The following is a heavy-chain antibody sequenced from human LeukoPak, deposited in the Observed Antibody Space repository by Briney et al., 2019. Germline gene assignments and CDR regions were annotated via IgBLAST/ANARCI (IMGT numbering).Heavy chain of an antibody. J-gene: IGHJ4*02. CDR3: ARESVSYSSSWYFDY. CDR2: INHSGST. CDR1: GGSFSGYY. Sequence: SETLSLTCAVYGGSFSGYYWSWIRQPPGKGLEWIGEINHSGSTNYNPSHKSRVTISVDTSKNQFSLKLSSVTAADTAVYYCARESVSYSSSWYFDYWGQGTLVTVSS. V-gene: IGHV4-34*01. D-gene: IGHD6-13*01.